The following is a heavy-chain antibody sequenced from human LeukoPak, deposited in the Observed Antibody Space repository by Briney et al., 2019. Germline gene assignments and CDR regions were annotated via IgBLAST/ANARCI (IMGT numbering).Heavy chain of an antibody. Sequence: VGSLKLSCAASGFTFSDYFMNWVRQAPGKGLEWVSFISGGSSTIYYADSMNGRFTISRDNTKNSLYLQMNSLRDDDTALYYRARKLVGAAGAAFDIWGQGTMVTVSS. V-gene: IGHV3-48*02. CDR3: ARKLVGAAGAAFDI. CDR2: ISGGSSTI. D-gene: IGHD1-26*01. CDR1: GFTFSDYF. J-gene: IGHJ3*02.